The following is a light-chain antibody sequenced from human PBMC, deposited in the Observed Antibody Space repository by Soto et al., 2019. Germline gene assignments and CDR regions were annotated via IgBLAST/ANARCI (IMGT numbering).Light chain of an antibody. CDR1: QSVSSSY. J-gene: IGKJ5*01. Sequence: EGVLTQSPGTLSLSPGERATLSCRASQSVSSSYLAWYQQKPGQAPRLLIYGASTRATGIPDRFSASGSGTDFTLTISGLEPEDFAVYYCQQYDSSLITFGQGTRLEIK. CDR3: QQYDSSLIT. V-gene: IGKV3-20*01. CDR2: GAS.